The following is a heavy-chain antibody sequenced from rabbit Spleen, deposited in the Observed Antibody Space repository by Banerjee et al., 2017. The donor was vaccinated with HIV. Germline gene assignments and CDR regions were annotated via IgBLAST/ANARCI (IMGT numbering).Heavy chain of an antibody. CDR1: GFSFSISSY. CDR3: ARDTASSFSSYGMDL. V-gene: IGHV1S40*01. D-gene: IGHD8-1*01. J-gene: IGHJ6*01. Sequence: QTLEESGGDRVKHGASLTRTCTAYGFSFSISSYMLWVGQAPGKGLEWIACIDAGSSGFTYFASWAKGRFTISKTSSTTVTLQMTSLTAADTATYFCARDTASSFSSYGMDLWGPGTLVTVS. CDR2: IDAGSSGFT.